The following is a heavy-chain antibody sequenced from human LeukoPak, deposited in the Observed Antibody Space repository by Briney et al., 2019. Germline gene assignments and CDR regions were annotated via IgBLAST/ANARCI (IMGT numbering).Heavy chain of an antibody. CDR2: IYYSGST. V-gene: IGHV4-30-4*01. CDR1: GGSISSGDYY. J-gene: IGHJ4*02. Sequence: SQTLSLTCTVSGGSISSGDYYWSWIRQPPGKGLEWIGYIYYSGSTYYNPSLKSRVTISVDTSKNQFSLKLSSVTAADTAVYYCARGDYVWGSYRQRPYYFDYWGQGTLVTVSS. D-gene: IGHD3-16*02. CDR3: ARGDYVWGSYRQRPYYFDY.